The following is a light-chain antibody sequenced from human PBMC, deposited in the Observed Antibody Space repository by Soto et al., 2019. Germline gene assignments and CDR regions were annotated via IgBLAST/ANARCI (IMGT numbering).Light chain of an antibody. CDR1: QDISNY. CDR2: DAS. J-gene: IGKJ3*01. CDR3: QQYDNLPS. Sequence: DLQMTHSPSSLSASVGDRVTITCQASQDISNYLNWYQQKPGKAPKLLIYDASNLETGVPSRFSGSGSGTDFTFTISSLQPEDIPSYYCQQYDNLPSFGPGTKVDIK. V-gene: IGKV1-33*01.